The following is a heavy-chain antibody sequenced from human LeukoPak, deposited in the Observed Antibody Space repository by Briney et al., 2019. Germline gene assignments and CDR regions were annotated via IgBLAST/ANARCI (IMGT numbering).Heavy chain of an antibody. Sequence: GGSLRLSCAASGFTFSTYGMSWVRQAPGKGLEWDSSVGSSGSTTYYTDSVKGRFTISRDNSKNTLFLQMNSLRAEDTAVYYCAKLIVAAGTNYWGQGTLVTVSS. J-gene: IGHJ4*02. CDR3: AKLIVAAGTNY. CDR1: GFTFSTYG. CDR2: VGSSGSTT. D-gene: IGHD6-13*01. V-gene: IGHV3-23*01.